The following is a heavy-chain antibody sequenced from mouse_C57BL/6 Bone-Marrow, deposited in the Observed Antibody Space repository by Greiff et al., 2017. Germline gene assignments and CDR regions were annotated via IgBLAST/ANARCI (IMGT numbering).Heavy chain of an antibody. J-gene: IGHJ1*03. CDR3: ARNYGNYPYWYFDV. V-gene: IGHV2-9-1*01. CDR1: GFSLTSYA. Sequence: VQGVESGPGLVAPSQSLSITCTVSGFSLTSYAISWVRQPPGKGLEWLGVIWTGGGTNYNSALKSRLSISKDNSKSQVFLKMNSLQTDDTARYYCARNYGNYPYWYFDVWGTGTTVTGSS. D-gene: IGHD2-1*01. CDR2: IWTGGGT.